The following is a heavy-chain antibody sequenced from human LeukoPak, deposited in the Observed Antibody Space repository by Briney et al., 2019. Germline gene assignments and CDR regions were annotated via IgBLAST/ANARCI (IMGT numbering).Heavy chain of an antibody. Sequence: GGSLRLSCAASGFTFSSYAMYWVRQGPGEGLEWVSAISGGGDMTHYTDSVKGRFTISRDNSKNTLYLQMNSLRAEDTAVYYCAKHDGGVATGQFDYWGQGTLVTVSS. D-gene: IGHD5-12*01. CDR1: GFTFSSYA. CDR2: ISGGGDMT. V-gene: IGHV3-23*01. J-gene: IGHJ4*02. CDR3: AKHDGGVATGQFDY.